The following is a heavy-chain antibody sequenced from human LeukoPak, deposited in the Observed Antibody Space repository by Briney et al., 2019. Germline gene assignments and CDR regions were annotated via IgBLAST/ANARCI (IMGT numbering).Heavy chain of an antibody. V-gene: IGHV3-30*02. D-gene: IGHD3-10*01. CDR1: GFTFSSYA. Sequence: GGSLRLSCAASGFTFSSYAMHWVRQAPGMRLEWVAFIRYDGSNKYYADSVKGRFTISRDNYRNTVYLQLNNVRGEDTAVYYCAKDRGHYDTGSYSGLDPWGQGTLVTVSS. J-gene: IGHJ5*02. CDR3: AKDRGHYDTGSYSGLDP. CDR2: IRYDGSNK.